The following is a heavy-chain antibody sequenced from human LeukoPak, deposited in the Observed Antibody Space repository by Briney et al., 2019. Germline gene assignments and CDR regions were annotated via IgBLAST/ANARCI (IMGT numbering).Heavy chain of an antibody. Sequence: SETLSLTCAVSGYSISSGYYWGWIRQPPGKGLEWIGSIYHSGSTSYNPSLKSRVTISVDTSKNQFSLKLSSVTAADTAVYYCARHSKWELLLFDYWGQGTLVTVSS. CDR3: ARHSKWELLLFDY. CDR1: GYSISSGYY. V-gene: IGHV4-38-2*01. CDR2: IYHSGST. D-gene: IGHD1-26*01. J-gene: IGHJ4*02.